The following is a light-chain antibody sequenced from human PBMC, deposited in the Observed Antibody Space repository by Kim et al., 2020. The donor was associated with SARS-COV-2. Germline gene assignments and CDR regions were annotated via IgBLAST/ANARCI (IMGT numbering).Light chain of an antibody. CDR2: YSS. CDR1: QDISKY. Sequence: SASVEDRVTITCRASQDISKYLDWHQQKPGKAPKLLIYYSSNLDTGVPSRFSGSGSGTDFTLTISSLQPEDIATYYCKQYDSLPTFGGGTKVYIK. CDR3: KQYDSLPT. V-gene: IGKV1-33*01. J-gene: IGKJ4*01.